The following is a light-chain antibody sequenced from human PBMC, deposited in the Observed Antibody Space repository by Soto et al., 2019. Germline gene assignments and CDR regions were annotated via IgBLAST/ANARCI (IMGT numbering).Light chain of an antibody. CDR2: END. CDR1: SSDIGNSY. J-gene: IGLJ2*01. CDR3: GKSDDSLSAV. Sequence: QSVLTQPPSVSAAPGQKVTISCSGSSSDIGNSYVSWYQPLPGTAPKLLVYENDKRASGIPDRFSGSTSGTSATLDITGLQTGDEADYYCGKSDDSLSAVFGGGTKLTVL. V-gene: IGLV1-51*02.